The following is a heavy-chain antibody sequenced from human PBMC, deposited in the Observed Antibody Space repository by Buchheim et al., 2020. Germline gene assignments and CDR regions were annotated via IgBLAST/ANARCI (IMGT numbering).Heavy chain of an antibody. CDR3: ARDQDYAGNLAYFDY. D-gene: IGHD4-23*01. V-gene: IGHV3-23*01. Sequence: EVQLLESGGGLVQPGGSMRLSCAASGFTFSSYAMSWVRQASGKGLEWVSTISTSGGCTYYADSVKGRFTISRDNSKNTLYLQMNSRRAEDTTVYYCARDQDYAGNLAYFDYWGQGTL. CDR1: GFTFSSYA. CDR2: ISTSGGCT. J-gene: IGHJ4*02.